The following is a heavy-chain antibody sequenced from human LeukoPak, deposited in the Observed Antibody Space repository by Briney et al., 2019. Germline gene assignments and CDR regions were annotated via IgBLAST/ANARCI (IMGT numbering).Heavy chain of an antibody. Sequence: GGSLRLSCADSGFTFSGSAMHWVRQASGKGREWVCRIRSKANSYATAYAGSVKGRFAICREESNNWAYLQMNSLKTEDTAVYYCTRLTFTSSRFADFDYWGQGTLVTVSS. V-gene: IGHV3-73*01. CDR3: TRLTFTSSRFADFDY. CDR2: IRSKANSYAT. J-gene: IGHJ4*02. D-gene: IGHD2-2*01. CDR1: GFTFSGSA.